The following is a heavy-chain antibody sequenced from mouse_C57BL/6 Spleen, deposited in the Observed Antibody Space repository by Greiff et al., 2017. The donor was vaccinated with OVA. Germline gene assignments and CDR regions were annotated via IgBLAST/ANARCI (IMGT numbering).Heavy chain of an antibody. CDR1: GYSITSGYY. V-gene: IGHV3-6*01. CDR2: ISYDGSN. J-gene: IGHJ4*01. Sequence: DVKLQESGPGLVKPSQSLSLTCSVTGYSITSGYYWNWIRQFPGNKLEWMGYISYDGSNNYNPSLKNRISITRDTSKNQFFLKLNSVTTEDTATYYCARDLREGAMDYWGQGTSVTVSS. CDR3: ARDLREGAMDY. D-gene: IGHD3-3*01.